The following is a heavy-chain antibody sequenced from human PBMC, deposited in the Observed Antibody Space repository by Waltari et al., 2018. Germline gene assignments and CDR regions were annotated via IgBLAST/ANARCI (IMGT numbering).Heavy chain of an antibody. D-gene: IGHD3-10*01. Sequence: EVQLVESGGGLVQPGGSLRLSCAASGFTFSSYSMNWVRQAPGKGLEWVSGISWNSGSIGYADSVKGRFTISRDNAKNSLYLQMNSLRAEDTALYYCAKAGGRRDAFDIWGQGTMVTVSS. J-gene: IGHJ3*02. CDR2: ISWNSGSI. CDR1: GFTFSSYS. V-gene: IGHV3-9*01. CDR3: AKAGGRRDAFDI.